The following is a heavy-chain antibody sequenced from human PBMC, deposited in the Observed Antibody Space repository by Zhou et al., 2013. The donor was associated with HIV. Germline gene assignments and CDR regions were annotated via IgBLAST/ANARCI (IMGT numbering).Heavy chain of an antibody. CDR2: MNPRSGNT. V-gene: IGHV1-8*03. Sequence: QVQLVQSGAEVKKPGASVKVSCKASGYTFTNYDINWVRQATGQGLEWMGWMNPRSGNTGYAQKFQGRVTVTRNTSINTAYMELSSLRSEDTAVYYCVDDTVVYGRITPYFFDVVGRRD. J-gene: IGHJ3*01. D-gene: IGHD1-20*01. CDR1: GYTFTNYD. CDR3: VDDTVVYGRITPYFFDV.